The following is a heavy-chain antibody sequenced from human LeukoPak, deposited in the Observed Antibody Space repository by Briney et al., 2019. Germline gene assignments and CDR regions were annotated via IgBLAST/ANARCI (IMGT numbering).Heavy chain of an antibody. CDR2: INSDGSST. CDR3: AKDILAAGLFFDY. Sequence: PGGSLRLSCTASGFTFSTYWLHWVRQVPGKGLVWVSRINSDGSSTTYADSVKGRFTISRDNSKNTLYLQMNSLRAEDTAVYYCAKDILAAGLFFDYWGQGALVTVSS. CDR1: GFTFSTYW. V-gene: IGHV3-74*01. D-gene: IGHD6-13*01. J-gene: IGHJ4*02.